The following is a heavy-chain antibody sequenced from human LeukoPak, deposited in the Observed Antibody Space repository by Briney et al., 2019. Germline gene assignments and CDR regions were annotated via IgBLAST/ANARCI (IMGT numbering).Heavy chain of an antibody. V-gene: IGHV3-66*04. CDR1: GFTFSNYW. Sequence: PGGSLRLSCAASGFTFSNYWMHWVRQAPGKGLEWVSIIYRGGSTNYADSVKGRFTISRDTSKNTLYLQMNSLRAEDTAVYYCARLSANSSAYFFDYWGQGTLVTVSS. D-gene: IGHD3-22*01. J-gene: IGHJ4*02. CDR2: IYRGGST. CDR3: ARLSANSSAYFFDY.